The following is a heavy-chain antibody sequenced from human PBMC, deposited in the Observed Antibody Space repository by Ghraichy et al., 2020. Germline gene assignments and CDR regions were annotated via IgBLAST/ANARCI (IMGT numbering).Heavy chain of an antibody. Sequence: GESLNISCAASGFTFSSYAMSWVRQAPGKGLEWVSAISGSGGSTYYADSVKGRFTISRDNSKNTLYLQMNSLRAEDTAVYYCAKDRGRYSSSSYNYYGMDVWGQGTTVTVSS. CDR2: ISGSGGST. J-gene: IGHJ6*02. CDR3: AKDRGRYSSSSYNYYGMDV. D-gene: IGHD6-6*01. CDR1: GFTFSSYA. V-gene: IGHV3-23*01.